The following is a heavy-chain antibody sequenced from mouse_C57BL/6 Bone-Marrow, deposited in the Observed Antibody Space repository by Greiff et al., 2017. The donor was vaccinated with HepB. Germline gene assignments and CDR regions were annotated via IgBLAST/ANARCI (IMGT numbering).Heavy chain of an antibody. D-gene: IGHD1-1*01. Sequence: VQLKESGPGLVKPSQSLSLTCSVTGYSITSGYYWNWIRQFPGNKLEWMGYISYDGSNNYNPSLKNRISITRDTSKNQFFLKLNSVTTEDTATYYCARGHYGSSYVGNFDVWGTGTTVTVSS. CDR3: ARGHYGSSYVGNFDV. CDR1: GYSITSGYY. J-gene: IGHJ1*03. CDR2: ISYDGSN. V-gene: IGHV3-6*01.